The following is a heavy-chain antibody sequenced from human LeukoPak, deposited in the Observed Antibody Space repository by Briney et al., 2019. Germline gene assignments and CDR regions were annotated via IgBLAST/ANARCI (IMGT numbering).Heavy chain of an antibody. CDR1: GSTSSSYA. J-gene: IGHJ6*03. Sequence: PRRSLSLSCALSGSTSSSYAMSWVRQAPGDVLEWVSAISGSGGSTYYAGTVKGRFTISRDNSKNTLYLQMNSLRAEDTAVYYCAKDKTGELWPYYYYCMDVWGKGTTVTVSS. CDR2: ISGSGGST. D-gene: IGHD3-10*01. V-gene: IGHV3-23*01. CDR3: AKDKTGELWPYYYYCMDV.